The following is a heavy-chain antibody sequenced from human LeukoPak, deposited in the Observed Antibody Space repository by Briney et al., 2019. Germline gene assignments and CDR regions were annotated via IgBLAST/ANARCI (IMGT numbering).Heavy chain of an antibody. Sequence: SVKISCRASGGTFSSYAISWGRQAPGQGLEWMGGIIPIFGTANYAQKFQGRVTITADESTSTAYMELSSLRSEDTAVYYCARDRGSGYVLDYWGQGPLVTVSS. CDR1: GGTFSSYA. J-gene: IGHJ4*02. D-gene: IGHD5-12*01. CDR2: IIPIFGTA. V-gene: IGHV1-69*13. CDR3: ARDRGSGYVLDY.